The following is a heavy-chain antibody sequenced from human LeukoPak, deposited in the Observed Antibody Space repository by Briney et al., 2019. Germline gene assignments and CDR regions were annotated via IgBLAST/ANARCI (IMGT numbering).Heavy chain of an antibody. CDR2: INHSGST. J-gene: IGHJ4*02. D-gene: IGHD3-22*01. Sequence: SETLSLTCAVYGGSFSGYYWSWIRQPPGKGLEWIGEINHSGSTNYNPSLKSRVTISVDTSKNQFSLKLSSATAADTAVYYCARSSHTFYYDSSGYYYWGQGTLVTVSS. V-gene: IGHV4-34*01. CDR3: ARSSHTFYYDSSGYYY. CDR1: GGSFSGYY.